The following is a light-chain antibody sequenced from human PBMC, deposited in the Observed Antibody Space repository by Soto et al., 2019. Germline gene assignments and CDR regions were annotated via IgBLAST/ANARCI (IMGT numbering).Light chain of an antibody. J-gene: IGKJ1*01. V-gene: IGKV1-27*01. CDR1: QGISTY. CDR2: AAS. Sequence: DIHMTQSPSSLSASVGDRVTITCRASQGISTYLAWYQQKPGKVPKLLIYAASTLQSGVPSRFSGSGSGTDFTLTISSLKPEDVATYYCQKYNSAPRTFDQGTKVEIK. CDR3: QKYNSAPRT.